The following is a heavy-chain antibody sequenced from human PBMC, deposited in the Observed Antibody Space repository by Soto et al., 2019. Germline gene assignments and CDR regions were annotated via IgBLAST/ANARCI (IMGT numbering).Heavy chain of an antibody. V-gene: IGHV3-48*01. J-gene: IGHJ5*02. CDR1: GFTFSSYS. Sequence: EVQLVESGRGLVQPGGSLRLSCAASGFTFSSYSMNWVRQAPGKGLEWVSYISSSSSTIYYADSVKGRFTISRDNAKNSLYLQMNSLRAEDTAVYYCASEALLNWFDPWGQGTLVTVSS. CDR3: ASEALLNWFDP. CDR2: ISSSSSTI. D-gene: IGHD2-15*01.